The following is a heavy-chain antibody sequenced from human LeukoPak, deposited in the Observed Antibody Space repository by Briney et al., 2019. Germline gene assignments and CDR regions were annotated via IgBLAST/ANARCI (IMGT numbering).Heavy chain of an antibody. Sequence: PGGSLRLSCAASGFSFSYAWMRWVRQAPGKGLEWVGRIKSKTDGGTTDYAAPVKGRFTISRDNAKNMLYLQMNSLRPEDTATYYCARTGSSRDFDYWGQGTQVTVSS. CDR3: ARTGSSRDFDY. V-gene: IGHV3-15*05. CDR1: GFSFSYAW. D-gene: IGHD6-13*01. J-gene: IGHJ4*02. CDR2: IKSKTDGGTT.